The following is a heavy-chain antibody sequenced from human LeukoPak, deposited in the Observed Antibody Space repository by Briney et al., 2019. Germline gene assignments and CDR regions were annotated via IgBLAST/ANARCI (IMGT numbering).Heavy chain of an antibody. CDR3: ARDLKGYDFWSGHDY. CDR2: INPNSGGT. CDR1: GYTFTGYY. V-gene: IGHV1-2*02. D-gene: IGHD3-3*01. J-gene: IGHJ4*02. Sequence: ASVKVSCKASGYTFTGYYMHWVRQAPGQGLGWMGWINPNSGGTNYAQKFQGRVTMTRDTSISTAYMELSRLRSDDTAVYYCARDLKGYDFWSGHDYWGQGTLVTVSS.